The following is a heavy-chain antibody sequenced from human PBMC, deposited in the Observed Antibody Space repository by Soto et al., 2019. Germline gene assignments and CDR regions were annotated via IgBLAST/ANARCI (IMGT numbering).Heavy chain of an antibody. CDR2: INHSGSS. CDR3: ASHPLNWSDADS. Sequence: PSETLSLTCAVYGGSFSGYYWSWIRQPPGKGLEWIGEINHSGSSYSNPSLKSRLSMSVDTSKNQFSLTMKSVTAADTGVYYCASHPLNWSDADSWGQGVLVTVSS. V-gene: IGHV4-34*01. J-gene: IGHJ4*02. CDR1: GGSFSGYY. D-gene: IGHD1-1*01.